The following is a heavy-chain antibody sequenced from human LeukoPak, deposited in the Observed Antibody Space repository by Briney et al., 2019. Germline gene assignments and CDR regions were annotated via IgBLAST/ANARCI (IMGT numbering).Heavy chain of an antibody. D-gene: IGHD6-19*01. CDR3: AKDSRATRIAVAGNPDY. CDR1: GFTFSSYA. Sequence: GGSLRLSCAASGFTFSSYAMSWVRRAPGKGLEWVSAISGSGGSTYYADSVKGRFTISRDDSKNTLYLQMNSLRAEDTAVCYCAKDSRATRIAVAGNPDYWGQGTLVTVSS. J-gene: IGHJ4*02. V-gene: IGHV3-23*01. CDR2: ISGSGGST.